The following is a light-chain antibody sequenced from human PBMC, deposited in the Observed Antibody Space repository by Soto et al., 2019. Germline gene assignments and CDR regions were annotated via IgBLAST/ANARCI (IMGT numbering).Light chain of an antibody. CDR3: QSSDSSMSAWV. CDR2: GNI. V-gene: IGLV1-40*01. J-gene: IGLJ3*02. Sequence: QSVLTQPPSVSGAPGQRVTISCIGSSSNIGAGYDVHWYQQFPGTAPKLLIHGNINRPSGVPDRFSGSKSGTSASLAITGLQAEDETDYYCQSSDSSMSAWVFGGGTQLTVL. CDR1: SSNIGAGYD.